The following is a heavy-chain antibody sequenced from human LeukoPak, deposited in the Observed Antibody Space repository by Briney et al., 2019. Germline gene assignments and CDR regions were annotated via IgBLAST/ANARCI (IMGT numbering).Heavy chain of an antibody. CDR2: INPKFGGT. V-gene: IGHV1-2*02. CDR3: ARSPTIADAFAI. J-gene: IGHJ3*02. Sequence: ASVKVSCKASGYSFTGYYIHWVRQAPGQGLEWMGWINPKFGGTNYAQNFQGRLTLTRDTSISTAYMELGRLRSDDTAMYYCARSPTIADAFAIWGRGTMVTVSS. D-gene: IGHD3-9*01. CDR1: GYSFTGYY.